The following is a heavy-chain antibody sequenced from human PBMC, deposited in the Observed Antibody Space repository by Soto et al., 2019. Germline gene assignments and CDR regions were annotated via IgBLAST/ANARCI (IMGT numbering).Heavy chain of an antibody. Sequence: PVKVSCKGSGGSFSSYASSWGRQASGQGLEWMGGIIPIFGTANYAQKFQGRVTITADESTSTAYMELSSLRSEDTAVYYCARVSGTVTTPFDYWGQGTLVTVXS. CDR1: GGSFSSYA. CDR3: ARVSGTVTTPFDY. J-gene: IGHJ4*02. V-gene: IGHV1-69*01. CDR2: IIPIFGTA. D-gene: IGHD4-17*01.